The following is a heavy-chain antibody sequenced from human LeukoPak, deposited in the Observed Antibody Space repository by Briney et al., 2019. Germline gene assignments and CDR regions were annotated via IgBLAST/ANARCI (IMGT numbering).Heavy chain of an antibody. V-gene: IGHV3-30*18. CDR3: AKDEQLAFDY. Sequence: PGRSLRLSCAASGFTFSSYGMHWVRQAPGKGLEWVAVISYDGSNKYYADSVKGRFTISRDNSKSTLYLQMNSLRAEDTTVYYCAKDEQLAFDYWGQGTLVTVSS. J-gene: IGHJ4*02. D-gene: IGHD6-6*01. CDR2: ISYDGSNK. CDR1: GFTFSSYG.